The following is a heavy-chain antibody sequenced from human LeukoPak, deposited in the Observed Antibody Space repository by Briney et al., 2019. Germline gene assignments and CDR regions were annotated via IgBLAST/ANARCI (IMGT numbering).Heavy chain of an antibody. V-gene: IGHV1-2*02. D-gene: IGHD4-17*01. J-gene: IGHJ4*02. Sequence: ASVKVSCKASGYTFTGYYMHWVRRAPGQGLEWMGWINPNSGGTNYAQKFQGRVTMTRDTSISTAYMELSRLRSDDTAVYYCARDTKVTTSLVYWGQGTLVTVSS. CDR2: INPNSGGT. CDR3: ARDTKVTTSLVY. CDR1: GYTFTGYY.